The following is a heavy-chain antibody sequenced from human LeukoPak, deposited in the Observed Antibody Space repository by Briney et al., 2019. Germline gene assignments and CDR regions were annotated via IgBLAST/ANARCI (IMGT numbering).Heavy chain of an antibody. J-gene: IGHJ4*02. CDR1: GDSISTNHW. V-gene: IGHV4-4*02. D-gene: IGHD6-6*01. Sequence: PSGTLSLTCVVSGDSISTNHWWSWVRQPPGKGLEWIGEVYHSGSTNYNPSLKSRVTISVDKSKNLFSLRLTSVTAADTAMYYCASARGDYWAKGTLFTFSS. CDR3: ASARGDY. CDR2: VYHSGST.